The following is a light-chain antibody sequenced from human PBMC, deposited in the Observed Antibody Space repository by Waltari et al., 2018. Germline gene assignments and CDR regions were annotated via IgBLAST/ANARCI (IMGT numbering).Light chain of an antibody. CDR2: DTT. CDR1: SSNIGAGYA. J-gene: IGLJ2*01. Sequence: QSVLTQPPSVSGAPGQRISISCTGNSSNIGAGYAVHWYQQLPGAAPKLLIYDTTNRPSGVPDRFSGSKSGSSASLAITGLRPEDEADYYCQSSDSSLRAVFGGGTKVTVL. CDR3: QSSDSSLRAV. V-gene: IGLV1-40*01.